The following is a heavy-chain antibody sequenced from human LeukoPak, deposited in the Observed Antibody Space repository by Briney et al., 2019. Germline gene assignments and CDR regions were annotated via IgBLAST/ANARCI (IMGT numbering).Heavy chain of an antibody. CDR2: INTNTGDP. CDR1: GYTFTSYA. CDR3: ARGVGIPGNQVSEDAFDI. J-gene: IGHJ3*02. D-gene: IGHD1-14*01. V-gene: IGHV7-4-1*02. Sequence: ASVKVSCKASGYTFTSYAMNWVRQAPGQGLEWMGWINTNTGDPTYAQGFTGRFVFSLDTSVSTAYLQISSLKAEDTAVYYCARGVGIPGNQVSEDAFDIWGQGTMVTVSS.